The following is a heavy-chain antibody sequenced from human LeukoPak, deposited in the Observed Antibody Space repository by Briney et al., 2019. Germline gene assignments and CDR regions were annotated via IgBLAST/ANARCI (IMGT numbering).Heavy chain of an antibody. Sequence: SETLSLTCTVSCRSISSYYWSWIRQPPGEGLVGIGYIYYSENTNYTPSLKSRVTISVDTSKNQFSLKLSFVTAADTAVYYCARRQVGWSYHYWGQGTLVTVSS. V-gene: IGHV4-59*08. CDR1: CRSISSYY. CDR3: ARRQVGWSYHY. J-gene: IGHJ4*02. CDR2: IYYSENT. D-gene: IGHD1-26*01.